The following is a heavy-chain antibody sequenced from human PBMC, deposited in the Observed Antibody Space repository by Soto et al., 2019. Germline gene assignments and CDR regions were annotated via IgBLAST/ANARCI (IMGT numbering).Heavy chain of an antibody. J-gene: IGHJ4*02. D-gene: IGHD1-7*01. CDR2: TYYNGNA. V-gene: IGHV4-39*01. Sequence: PSETLSLTCNVSGGSIDRSNYYWDWLRQPPGKGLEWIGTTYYNGNAYYNPSLKSRVSMSVDTSKNQFSLNLSFVTAADTAVYYCATMGTPATGLYYFDYWGQGTLVTVSS. CDR3: ATMGTPATGLYYFDY. CDR1: GGSIDRSNYY.